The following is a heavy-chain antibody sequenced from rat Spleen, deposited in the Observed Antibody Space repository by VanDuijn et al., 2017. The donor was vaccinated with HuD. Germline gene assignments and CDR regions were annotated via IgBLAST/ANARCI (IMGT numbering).Heavy chain of an antibody. CDR1: DYSITSNY. V-gene: IGHV3-1*01. CDR2: ISYSGST. CDR3: TMSAYYSSYTRLMDV. D-gene: IGHD1-2*01. J-gene: IGHJ4*01. Sequence: EVQLQESGPGLVKPSQSLSLTCSVTDYSITSNYWGWIRKFPGNKMEWIGHISYSGSTSYNPSLKSRISITRDTSKNQFFLQVNSVTTEDTATYYCTMSAYYSSYTRLMDVWGQGASVTVSS.